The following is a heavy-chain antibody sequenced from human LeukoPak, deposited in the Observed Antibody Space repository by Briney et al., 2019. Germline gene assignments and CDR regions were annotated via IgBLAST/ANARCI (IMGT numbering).Heavy chain of an antibody. V-gene: IGHV3-23*01. CDR3: AKESGYSSGWDYFDS. J-gene: IGHJ4*02. D-gene: IGHD3-10*01. CDR1: GFIFSNFD. Sequence: TGGSLRLSCAASGFIFSNFDMNWVRQAPGKGLEWVSAMDTSGSYIYYADSVKGRFTISRDNSKNTLFLQMNSLKVEDTAIYYCAKESGYSSGWDYFDSWGQGTLVTVSP. CDR2: MDTSGSYI.